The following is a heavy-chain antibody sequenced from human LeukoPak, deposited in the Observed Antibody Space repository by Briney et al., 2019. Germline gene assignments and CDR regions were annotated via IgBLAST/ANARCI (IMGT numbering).Heavy chain of an antibody. V-gene: IGHV3-30*03. CDR2: ISYDGSNK. CDR3: ARNRGDGDSYFDY. D-gene: IGHD4-17*01. CDR1: GFTFSSYG. Sequence: GRSLRLSCAASGFTFSSYGMHWVRQAPGKGLEWVAVISYDGSNKYYADSVKGRFTISRDNSKNTLYLQMNSLRAEDTAVYYCARNRGDGDSYFDYWGQGTLVTVSS. J-gene: IGHJ4*02.